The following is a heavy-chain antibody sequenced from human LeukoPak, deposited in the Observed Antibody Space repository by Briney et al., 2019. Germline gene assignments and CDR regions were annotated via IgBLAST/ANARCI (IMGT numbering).Heavy chain of an antibody. J-gene: IGHJ4*02. V-gene: IGHV3-23*01. CDR3: AKDEEGGGDYVWGSYRPTVYFDY. CDR2: ISGSGGST. CDR1: GFTFSSYA. D-gene: IGHD3-16*02. Sequence: GGSLRLSCAASGFTFSSYAMSWVRQAPGKGLEWVSAISGSGGSTYYADSVKGRFTISRDNSKNTLYLQMNSLRAEDTAVYYCAKDEEGGGDYVWGSYRPTVYFDYWGQGTLVTVSS.